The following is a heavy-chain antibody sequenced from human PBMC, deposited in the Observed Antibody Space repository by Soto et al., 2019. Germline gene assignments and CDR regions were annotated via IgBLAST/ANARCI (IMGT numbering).Heavy chain of an antibody. CDR1: GFTFSNAW. Sequence: VSLRLSCAASGFTFSNAWMSWVRQAAGKGLEWVGRIKSKTDGGTTDYAAPVKGRFTISRDDSKNTLYLQMNSLKTEDTAVYYCINVAYYYDSSGYYYSDYWGQGTLVTVSS. V-gene: IGHV3-15*01. CDR3: INVAYYYDSSGYYYSDY. CDR2: IKSKTDGGTT. J-gene: IGHJ4*02. D-gene: IGHD3-22*01.